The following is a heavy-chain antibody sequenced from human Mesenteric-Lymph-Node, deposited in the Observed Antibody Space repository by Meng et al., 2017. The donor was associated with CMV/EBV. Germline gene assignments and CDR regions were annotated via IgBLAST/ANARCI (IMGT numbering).Heavy chain of an antibody. CDR1: GIIFSNYV. CDR2: ISANGGRT. Sequence: GGSLRLSCAASGIIFSNYVMGWVRQAPGKGLEWVSVISANGGRTHYADSVKGRFTISRDNSKSTLYLQMDSLRGEDTAVYYCAKDRAGTVTTMDSWGQGTLVTVSS. V-gene: IGHV3-23*01. CDR3: AKDRAGTVTTMDS. J-gene: IGHJ4*02. D-gene: IGHD4-11*01.